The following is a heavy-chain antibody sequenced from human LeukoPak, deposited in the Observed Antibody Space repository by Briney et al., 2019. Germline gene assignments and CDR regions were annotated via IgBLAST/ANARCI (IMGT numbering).Heavy chain of an antibody. D-gene: IGHD1-26*01. Sequence: SETLSLTCTVSGGSISSYYWSWIRQPPGKGLEWIGYIYYSGSTNYNPSLKSRVTISVDTSKNQFSLKLSSVTAADTAVYYCARGGTRTLFWLGNFDYWGQGTLVTVSS. CDR1: GGSISSYY. V-gene: IGHV4-59*01. J-gene: IGHJ4*02. CDR3: ARGGTRTLFWLGNFDY. CDR2: IYYSGST.